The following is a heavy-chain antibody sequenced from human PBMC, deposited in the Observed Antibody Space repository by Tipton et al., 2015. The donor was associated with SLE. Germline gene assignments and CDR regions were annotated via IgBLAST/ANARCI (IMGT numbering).Heavy chain of an antibody. J-gene: IGHJ4*02. D-gene: IGHD5-18*01. CDR1: GGSISSSTYY. CDR2: IYTRGST. Sequence: TLSPTCIVSGGSISSSTYYWGWIRQPPGKGLEWIGRIYTRGSTNYNPSLKSRVTISVDTSKNQFSLKPSSVTAADTAVYYCAREETAPWSRAFDYWGQGTLVTVSS. V-gene: IGHV4-39*07. CDR3: AREETAPWSRAFDY.